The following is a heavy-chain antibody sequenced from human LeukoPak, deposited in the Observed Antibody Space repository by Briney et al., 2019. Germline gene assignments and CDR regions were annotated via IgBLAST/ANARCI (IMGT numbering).Heavy chain of an antibody. D-gene: IGHD1-26*01. CDR1: GFTFSSYA. V-gene: IGHV3-23*01. CDR2: ISGSGGST. Sequence: GGSLRLSCAASGFTFSSYAMSWVRQAPGKGLEWVSAISGSGGSTYYADSVKGRFTISRDNSKNTLYLQMNSLRAEDTAVYYCAKDLGGSYWSYYFDYWGQGTLVTVSS. J-gene: IGHJ4*02. CDR3: AKDLGGSYWSYYFDY.